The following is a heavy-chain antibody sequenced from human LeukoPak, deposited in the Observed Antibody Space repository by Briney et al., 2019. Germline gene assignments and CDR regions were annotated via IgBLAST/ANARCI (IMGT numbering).Heavy chain of an antibody. CDR3: ARATFYGSGSSDAFDI. D-gene: IGHD3-10*01. J-gene: IGHJ3*02. CDR1: GGSISSSSYY. CDR2: IFYSGST. V-gene: IGHV4-39*07. Sequence: PSETLSLTCTVSGGSISSSSYYWGWVRQPPGKGLEWIGNIFYSGSTYYSPSLKSRVTISLDTSRNQFSLKLNSVTAADTAVYYCARATFYGSGSSDAFDIWGQGTMVTVSS.